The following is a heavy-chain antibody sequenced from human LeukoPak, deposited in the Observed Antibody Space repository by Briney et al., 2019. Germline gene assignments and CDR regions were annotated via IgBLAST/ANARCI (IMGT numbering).Heavy chain of an antibody. D-gene: IGHD1-7*01. CDR1: GGSISSSNW. CDR2: IYHRGNT. V-gene: IGHV4-4*02. Sequence: SGTLSLTCAVSGGSISSSNWWNWVRQPPGKGLEWIGEIYHRGNTHYNPSLKSRVTMSVDTSTNQFSLRVNSVTAADTAVYFCARLYGNYQNYFDYWGQGTLVTVSS. CDR3: ARLYGNYQNYFDY. J-gene: IGHJ4*02.